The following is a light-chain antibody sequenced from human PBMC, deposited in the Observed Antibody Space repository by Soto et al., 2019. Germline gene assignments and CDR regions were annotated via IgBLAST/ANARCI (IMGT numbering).Light chain of an antibody. CDR1: SRDVGRYNY. CDR2: EVS. V-gene: IGLV2-14*01. J-gene: IGLJ3*02. Sequence: QSALTQPASVSGSPGQSITISCTGTSRDVGRYNYVSWYQQHPGKAPKLMIYEVSNRPSGVSNRFSGSKSGNTASLTISGLQAEDEADYYCSLYTISRVFGGGTKLTVL. CDR3: SLYTISRV.